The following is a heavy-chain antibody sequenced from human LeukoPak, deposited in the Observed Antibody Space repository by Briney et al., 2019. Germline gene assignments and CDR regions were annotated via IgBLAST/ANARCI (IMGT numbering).Heavy chain of an antibody. CDR2: ISSSSSYI. Sequence: GGSLRLSCAASGFTFSSYSMNWVRQAPGKGLEWVSSISSSSSYIYYADSVKGRFTISRDNAKNSLYLQMNGLRAEDTAVYYCARAPGYSSGWSYFDYWGQGTLVTVSS. J-gene: IGHJ4*02. V-gene: IGHV3-21*01. CDR1: GFTFSSYS. D-gene: IGHD6-19*01. CDR3: ARAPGYSSGWSYFDY.